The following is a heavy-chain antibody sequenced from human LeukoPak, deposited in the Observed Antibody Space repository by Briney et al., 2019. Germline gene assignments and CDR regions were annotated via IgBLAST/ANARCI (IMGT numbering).Heavy chain of an antibody. Sequence: PGRSLRLSCAASGFTFSSYAMHWVRQAPGKGLEWVAVISYDGSNKYYADSVKGRFTIYRDNSKNTLYLQMNSLRAEDTAVYYCAGGGAVAGTRFDPWGQGILVTVSS. CDR2: ISYDGSNK. CDR1: GFTFSSYA. J-gene: IGHJ5*02. V-gene: IGHV3-30-3*01. CDR3: AGGGAVAGTRFDP. D-gene: IGHD6-19*01.